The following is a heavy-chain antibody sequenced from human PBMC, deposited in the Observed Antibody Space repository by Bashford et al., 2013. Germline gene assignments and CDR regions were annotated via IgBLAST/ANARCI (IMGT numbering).Heavy chain of an antibody. V-gene: IGHV3-23*01. CDR2: ISGSGDST. CDR3: AKLAAAGTGYYAFAV. J-gene: IGHJ3*01. CDR1: GFSFSTYD. D-gene: IGHD6-13*01. Sequence: GGSLRLSCAASGFSFSTYDMSWVRRAPGQGLEWVSTISGSGDSTYFRDSVKGRFTISRDNSQTTVYLQMNSLRADDTARYYCAKLAAAGTGYYAFAVWGQGDVGHRLL.